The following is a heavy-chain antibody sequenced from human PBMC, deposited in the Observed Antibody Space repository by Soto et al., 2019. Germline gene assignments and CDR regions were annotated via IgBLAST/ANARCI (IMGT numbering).Heavy chain of an antibody. V-gene: IGHV3-30-3*01. CDR3: ARAGGYGSGSYYGNYYYYGMDV. Sequence: GGSLRLSCAASGFTFSSYAMHWVRQAPGKGLEWVAVISYDGSNKYYADSVKGRFTISRDNSKNTLYLQMNSLGAEDTAVYYCARAGGYGSGSYYGNYYYYGMDVWGQGTTVTVSS. J-gene: IGHJ6*02. CDR2: ISYDGSNK. CDR1: GFTFSSYA. D-gene: IGHD3-10*01.